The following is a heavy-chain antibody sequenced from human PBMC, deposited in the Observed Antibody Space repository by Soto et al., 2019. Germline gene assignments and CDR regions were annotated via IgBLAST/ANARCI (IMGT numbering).Heavy chain of an antibody. CDR3: ARVSPVGIAAAGNPPNYYYYYGMDV. J-gene: IGHJ6*02. Sequence: SVKVSCKASGGTFSSYAISWVRQAPGQGLEWMGGIIPIFGTANYAQKFQGRVTITADESTSTAYMELSSLRSEDTAVYYCARVSPVGIAAAGNPPNYYYYYGMDVWGQGTTVTVSS. CDR1: GGTFSSYA. D-gene: IGHD6-13*01. V-gene: IGHV1-69*13. CDR2: IIPIFGTA.